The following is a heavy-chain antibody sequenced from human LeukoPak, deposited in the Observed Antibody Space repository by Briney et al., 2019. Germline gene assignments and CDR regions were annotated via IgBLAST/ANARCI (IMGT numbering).Heavy chain of an antibody. Sequence: PGGSLRLSCAASGFTVSSNYMSWVRQAPGKGLEWVSVIYSGGSTYYADSVKGRFTISRDNSKNTLYLQMNSLRAEDTAVYYCARGSTGYYYDSSGYGAFDIWGQGTMVTVSS. CDR2: IYSGGST. D-gene: IGHD3-22*01. V-gene: IGHV3-66*01. J-gene: IGHJ3*02. CDR3: ARGSTGYYYDSSGYGAFDI. CDR1: GFTVSSNY.